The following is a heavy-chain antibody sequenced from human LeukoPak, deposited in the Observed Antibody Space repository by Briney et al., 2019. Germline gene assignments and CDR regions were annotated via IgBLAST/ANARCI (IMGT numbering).Heavy chain of an antibody. CDR3: AKRGYYDSIDYYYFNY. D-gene: IGHD3-22*01. CDR1: GFTFSSYA. CDR2: ISGTSGST. V-gene: IGHV3-23*01. Sequence: GGSLRLSCAASGFTFSSYAMSWVRQAPGKGPEWVSGISGTSGSTYYADSVKGRFTISRDNSKNTLYLQMNSLRAEDTAVYHCAKRGYYDSIDYYYFNYWGQGTLVTVSS. J-gene: IGHJ4*02.